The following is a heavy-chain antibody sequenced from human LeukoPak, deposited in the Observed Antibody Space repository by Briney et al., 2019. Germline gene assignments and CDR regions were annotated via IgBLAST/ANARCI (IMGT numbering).Heavy chain of an antibody. CDR1: GFTSDDYA. J-gene: IGHJ4*02. CDR3: AKDMRVVPAAISLDY. CDR2: ISWNSGSI. D-gene: IGHD2-2*01. Sequence: GRSLRLSCAASGFTSDDYAMHWVRQAPGKGLEWVSGISWNSGSIGYADSVKGRFTISGDNAKNSLYLQMNSLRAEDTALYYCAKDMRVVPAAISLDYWGQGTLVTVSS. V-gene: IGHV3-9*02.